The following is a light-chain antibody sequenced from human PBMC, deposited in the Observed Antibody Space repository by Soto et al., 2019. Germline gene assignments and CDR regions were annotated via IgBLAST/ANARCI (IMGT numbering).Light chain of an antibody. CDR2: DAS. CDR3: QQYNDYSWT. CDR1: QDIRNF. V-gene: IGKV1-33*01. J-gene: IGKJ1*01. Sequence: DIQMTQSPSSLSASVGDRVTITCQASQDIRNFLNWYQQKPGKAPKLLIYDASNLETVSSRFSGSGSGTDFTFTISSLQPDDFATYYCQQYNDYSWTFGQGTKVEIK.